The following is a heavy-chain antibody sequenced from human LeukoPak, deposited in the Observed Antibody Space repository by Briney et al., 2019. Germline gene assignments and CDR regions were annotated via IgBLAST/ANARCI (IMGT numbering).Heavy chain of an antibody. CDR2: ISGSGDST. CDR1: GFTFSSYA. J-gene: IGHJ4*02. V-gene: IGHV3-23*01. D-gene: IGHD1-1*01. Sequence: PGGSLRLSCATSGFTFSSYAMSWVRQAPGVGPEWISAISGSGDSTYYADAVKGRFTISRDNSKNTLYLQMNSLRAEDTAIYYCAKDTGTTRRFDYWGQGTLVT. CDR3: AKDTGTTRRFDY.